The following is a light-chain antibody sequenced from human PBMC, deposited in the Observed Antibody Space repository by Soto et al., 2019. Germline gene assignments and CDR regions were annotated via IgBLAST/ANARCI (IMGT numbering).Light chain of an antibody. CDR1: SSDIGRYNF. Sequence: QSVLTQPASVSGSAGQSISISCTGTSSDIGRYNFVSWYQQHPGKAPKLMIYDVSNRPSGVSNRFSGSKSGNTASLTISGLQAEDEADYYCSSYTSSSTRVFGTGTKVTVL. CDR2: DVS. V-gene: IGLV2-14*01. CDR3: SSYTSSSTRV. J-gene: IGLJ1*01.